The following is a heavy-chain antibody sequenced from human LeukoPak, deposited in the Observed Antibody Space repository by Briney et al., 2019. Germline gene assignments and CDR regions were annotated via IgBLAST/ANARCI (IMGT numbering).Heavy chain of an antibody. J-gene: IGHJ3*02. CDR1: GFTFSSYW. CDR3: ARAARRWLQLQQGAFDI. Sequence: PGGSLRLSCAASGFTFSSYWMSWVRQAPGKGLEWVANIKQDGSEKYYVDSVKGRFTISRDNAKNSLYLQMNSLRAEDTAVYYCARAARRWLQLQQGAFDIWGQGTMVTVSS. CDR2: IKQDGSEK. V-gene: IGHV3-7*01. D-gene: IGHD5-24*01.